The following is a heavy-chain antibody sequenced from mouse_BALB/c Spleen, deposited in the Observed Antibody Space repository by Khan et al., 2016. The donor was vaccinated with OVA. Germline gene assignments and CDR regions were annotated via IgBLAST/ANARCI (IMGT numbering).Heavy chain of an antibody. CDR1: GYTFTTYW. CDR2: INPTSGYT. CDR3: TRDRIDY. V-gene: IGHV1-7*01. J-gene: IGHJ2*01. Sequence: QVQLKDSGAELAKPGASVKMSCKASGYTFTTYWMHWVKQRPGQGLEWIGYINPTSGYTDYNDKFKDRATLSADKSSSTAYMQLNSLTSEDSAVDYCTRDRIDYWGQGTTLTVSS.